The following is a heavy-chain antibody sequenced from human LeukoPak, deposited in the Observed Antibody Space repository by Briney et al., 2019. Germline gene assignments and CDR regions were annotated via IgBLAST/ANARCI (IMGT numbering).Heavy chain of an antibody. D-gene: IGHD3-3*01. CDR2: ISAYNANT. CDR3: ARDSIPGAHYDFWTSDHFDY. Sequence: ASVRVSCKASGYIFTSYGINWVRQAPGQGLEWMGWISAYNANTNYAQKLQGRGNMTTDTSTSPADMELRSLTSDDTAVYYCARDSIPGAHYDFWTSDHFDYWGQGTLVTVSS. V-gene: IGHV1-18*01. CDR1: GYIFTSYG. J-gene: IGHJ4*02.